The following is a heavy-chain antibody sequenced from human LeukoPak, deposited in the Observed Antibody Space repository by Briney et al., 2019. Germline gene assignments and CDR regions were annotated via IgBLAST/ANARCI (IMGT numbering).Heavy chain of an antibody. V-gene: IGHV4-34*01. CDR1: GRSFSGYY. CDR2: INHSGST. CDR3: ARAPGRATVTTFWFDP. J-gene: IGHJ5*02. Sequence: SGTLSLTCAVYGRSFSGYYWSWNRQPPGKGLEWIGEINHSGSTNYNPSLKSRVTISVDTSKNQFSLKLSSVTAADTAVYYCARAPGRATVTTFWFDPWGQGTLVTVSS. D-gene: IGHD4-17*01.